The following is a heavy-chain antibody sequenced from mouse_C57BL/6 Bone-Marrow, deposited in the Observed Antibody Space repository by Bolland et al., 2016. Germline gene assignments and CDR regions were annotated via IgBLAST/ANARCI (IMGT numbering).Heavy chain of an antibody. CDR3: ARQTGAY. V-gene: IGHV5-6*01. Sequence: SYTYYPDSVKGRFTISRGNAKNTLYLQMSSLKSEDTAMYYCARQTGAYWGQGTLV. CDR2: SYT. J-gene: IGHJ3*01. D-gene: IGHD4-1*01.